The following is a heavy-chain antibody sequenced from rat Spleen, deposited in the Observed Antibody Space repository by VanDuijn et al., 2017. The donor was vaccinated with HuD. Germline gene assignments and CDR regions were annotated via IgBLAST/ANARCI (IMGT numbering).Heavy chain of an antibody. V-gene: IGHV5-7*01. D-gene: IGHD1-4*01. J-gene: IGHJ2*01. Sequence: EVQLVESGGGLVQPGRSLKLSCAASGFTFSDYYMTWVRQTPAKGLEWVASISYDGSSTYYRDSVKGRFTISRDNAKSTLYLQMDSLRSEDTATYYCARNYPGRGDYWGQGVMVTVSS. CDR3: ARNYPGRGDY. CDR2: ISYDGSST. CDR1: GFTFSDYY.